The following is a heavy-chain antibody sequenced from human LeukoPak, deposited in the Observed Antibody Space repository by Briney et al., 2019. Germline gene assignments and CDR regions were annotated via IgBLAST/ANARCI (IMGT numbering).Heavy chain of an antibody. CDR2: IQYDGSNK. D-gene: IGHD5-12*01. J-gene: IGHJ3*02. CDR3: AKVRSGQTAFDAFDI. Sequence: GGSLRLSCAASGFTSSNYGMDWVRQAPGKGLEWVAFIQYDGSNKYYADSVKGRFTISRDNTKNTLYLQMNSLRAEDTAVYYCAKVRSGQTAFDAFDIWGQGTMVTVSS. V-gene: IGHV3-30*02. CDR1: GFTSSNYG.